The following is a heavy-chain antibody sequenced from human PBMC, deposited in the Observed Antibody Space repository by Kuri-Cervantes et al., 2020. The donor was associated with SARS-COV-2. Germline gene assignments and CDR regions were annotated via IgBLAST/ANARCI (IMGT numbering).Heavy chain of an antibody. Sequence: ASVKVSCKASGYTFTGYYMHWVRQAPGQGLEWMGWINPNSGGTNYAQKFQGWVTMTRDTSISTAYLEWSSLRASDTAMYFCAREMSESTSGSWFDPWGQGTLVTVSS. CDR1: GYTFTGYY. D-gene: IGHD1-1*01. CDR2: INPNSGGT. J-gene: IGHJ5*02. V-gene: IGHV1-2*04. CDR3: AREMSESTSGSWFDP.